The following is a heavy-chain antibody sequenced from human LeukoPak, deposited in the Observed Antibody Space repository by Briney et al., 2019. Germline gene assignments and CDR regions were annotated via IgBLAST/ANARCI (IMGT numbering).Heavy chain of an antibody. Sequence: SETLSLTCTVAGGSISSYYWSWIRQPPGKGLEWIGNMYYSGSTNYNPSLKSRVTISVDTSKNQFSLKLSSVTAADTAVYYCARGVSYYDSSGYKHWGQGTLVTVSS. CDR2: MYYSGST. J-gene: IGHJ1*01. CDR3: ARGVSYYDSSGYKH. V-gene: IGHV4-59*12. D-gene: IGHD3-22*01. CDR1: GGSISSYY.